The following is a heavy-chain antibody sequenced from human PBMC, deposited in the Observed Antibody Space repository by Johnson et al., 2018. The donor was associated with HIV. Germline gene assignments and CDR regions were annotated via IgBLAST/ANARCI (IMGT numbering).Heavy chain of an antibody. CDR3: VRESRVGRRDDAFDM. J-gene: IGHJ3*02. V-gene: IGHV3-9*01. CDR1: GFTFDDYA. Sequence: VQLVESGGGLVQPGRSVRLSCAASGFTFDDYAMHWVRHAPGKGLAWVSGLSWNSGSIGYADSVKGRFTISRDNAMNSVYLQMNSLRVDDTAVYYCVRESRVGRRDDAFDMWGQGTMVTVAS. CDR2: LSWNSGSI. D-gene: IGHD1-26*01.